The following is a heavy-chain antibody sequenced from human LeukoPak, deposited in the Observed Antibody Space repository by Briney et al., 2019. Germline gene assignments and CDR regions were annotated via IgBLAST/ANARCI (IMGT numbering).Heavy chain of an antibody. D-gene: IGHD3-9*01. CDR2: INHSGST. V-gene: IGHV4-34*01. CDR3: ARENRDWLLDY. Sequence: SETLSLTCAVYGGSFSGYYWSWIRQPPGKGLEWIGEINHSGSTNYNPSLKSRVTISVDTSKNQFSLKLSSVTAADTAVYYCARENRDWLLDYWGQGTLVTVSS. CDR1: GGSFSGYY. J-gene: IGHJ4*02.